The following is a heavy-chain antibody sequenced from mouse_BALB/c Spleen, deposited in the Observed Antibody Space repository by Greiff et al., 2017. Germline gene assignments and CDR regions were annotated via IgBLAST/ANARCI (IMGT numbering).Heavy chain of an antibody. CDR2: ISSGGGST. CDR1: GFAFSSYD. V-gene: IGHV5-12-1*01. CDR3: ARHGSYRYDGAWFAY. D-gene: IGHD2-14*01. Sequence: EVKLVESGGGLVKPGGSLKLSCAASGFAFSSYDMSWVRQTPEKRLEWVAYISSGGGSTYYPDTVKGRFTISRDNAKNTLYLQMSSLKSEDTAMYYCARHGSYRYDGAWFAYWGQGSLVTVSA. J-gene: IGHJ3*01.